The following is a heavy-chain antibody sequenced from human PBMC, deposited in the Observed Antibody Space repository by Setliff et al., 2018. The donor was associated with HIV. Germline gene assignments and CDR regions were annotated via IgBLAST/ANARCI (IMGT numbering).Heavy chain of an antibody. CDR2: ISYRGNT. V-gene: IGHV4-4*02. Sequence: SETLSLTCAVSGGSFSSDHWWSWVRQPPGKGLAWSGSISYRGNTYYHPSLQSRVTISLDMSKNQFSLKVKSVTAADTAVYYCARGSRGARASKIDSSGYYLVYWGQGTLVTVSS. CDR1: GGSFSSDHW. J-gene: IGHJ4*02. D-gene: IGHD3-22*01. CDR3: ARGSRGARASKIDSSGYYLVY.